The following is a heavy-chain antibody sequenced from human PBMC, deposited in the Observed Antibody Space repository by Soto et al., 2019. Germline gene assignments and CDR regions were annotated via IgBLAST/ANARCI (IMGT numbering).Heavy chain of an antibody. J-gene: IGHJ6*02. V-gene: IGHV3-33*01. CDR2: IWYDGSNK. CDR3: ARDGFANYYGSGSYYNYYYYGMDV. Sequence: GGSLRLSCAASGFTFSSYDMHWVRQAPGKGLEWVAVIWYDGSNKYYADSVKGRFTISRDNSKNTLYLQMNSLRAEDTAVYYCARDGFANYYGSGSYYNYYYYGMDVWGQGXTVTVSS. D-gene: IGHD3-10*01. CDR1: GFTFSSYD.